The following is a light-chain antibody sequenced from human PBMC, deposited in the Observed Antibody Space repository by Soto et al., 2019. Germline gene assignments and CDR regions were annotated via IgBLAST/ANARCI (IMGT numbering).Light chain of an antibody. Sequence: QSVLTQPASVSASPGQSIAISCSGTSSDVGAYDYVSWYQHHPGKAPKLIIYEVTYRPSGVSNRFSASKSGNTASLTISGLRAEDEADYYCSSYTRSSTYVFGTGTKVTVL. CDR3: SSYTRSSTYV. CDR1: SSDVGAYDY. CDR2: EVT. V-gene: IGLV2-14*01. J-gene: IGLJ1*01.